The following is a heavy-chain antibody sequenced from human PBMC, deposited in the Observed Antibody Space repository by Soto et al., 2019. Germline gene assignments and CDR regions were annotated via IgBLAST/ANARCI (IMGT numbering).Heavy chain of an antibody. V-gene: IGHV1-18*01. J-gene: IGHJ6*02. Sequence: QVQLVQSGAEVKKPGASVKVSCKASGYAFTSYGISWVRQAPGQGLERMGWISAYNGNPNYAQKVQGRVTMTTDTSTSTDYMELSSLRSDDTAVYYCARAVPRDYYYYNGMDVGGQGTTATVSS. D-gene: IGHD4-17*01. CDR3: ARAVPRDYYYYNGMDV. CDR2: ISAYNGNP. CDR1: GYAFTSYG.